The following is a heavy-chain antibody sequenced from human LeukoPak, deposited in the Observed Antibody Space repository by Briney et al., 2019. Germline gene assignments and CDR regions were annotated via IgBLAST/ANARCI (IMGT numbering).Heavy chain of an antibody. D-gene: IGHD2-2*01. Sequence: GGSLRLSCAASGCTFSSYGMHWVRQAPGKGLEWVAFIRYEGSNKYYADSVKGRFTISRDNSKNTLYLQMNSLRAEDTAVYYCAKDSHPLLRYCSSTTCYYFDYWGQGTLVTVSS. CDR3: AKDSHPLLRYCSSTTCYYFDY. J-gene: IGHJ4*02. V-gene: IGHV3-30*02. CDR1: GCTFSSYG. CDR2: IRYEGSNK.